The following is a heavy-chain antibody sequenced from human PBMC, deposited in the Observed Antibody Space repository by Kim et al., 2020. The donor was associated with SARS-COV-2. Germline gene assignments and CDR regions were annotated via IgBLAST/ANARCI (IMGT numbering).Heavy chain of an antibody. Sequence: GGSLRHSCAASGFTFGDYAMHWVRQAPGKGLEWVSGISWNSGSIGYADSVKGRFTISRDNAKNSLYLQMNSLRAEDTALYYCAKASLAWGDFWSGYYGTGYYYYYYMDVWGKETTVTVSS. CDR1: GFTFGDYA. V-gene: IGHV3-9*01. CDR3: AKASLAWGDFWSGYYGTGYYYYYYMDV. J-gene: IGHJ6*03. D-gene: IGHD3-3*01. CDR2: ISWNSGSI.